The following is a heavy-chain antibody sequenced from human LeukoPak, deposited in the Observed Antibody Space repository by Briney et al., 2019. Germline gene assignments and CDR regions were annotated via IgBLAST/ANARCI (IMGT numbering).Heavy chain of an antibody. Sequence: ASVKVSCKASGYTFTSFGISWVRQAPGQGLEWMGWISAYNGNTNYAQKLQGRVTMTTDTSTSTAYMELRSLRSDDTAVYYCARGNYGTPSWWFDPWGQGTLVTVSS. D-gene: IGHD3-10*01. CDR1: GYTFTSFG. J-gene: IGHJ5*02. CDR3: ARGNYGTPSWWFDP. CDR2: ISAYNGNT. V-gene: IGHV1-18*01.